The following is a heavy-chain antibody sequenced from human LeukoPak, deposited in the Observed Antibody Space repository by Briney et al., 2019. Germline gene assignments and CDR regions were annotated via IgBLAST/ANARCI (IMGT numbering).Heavy chain of an antibody. CDR2: ISGSGGST. D-gene: IGHD3-10*01. CDR3: AKARFGVLLPLWFGEGP. V-gene: IGHV3-23*01. Sequence: GGSLRLSCAASGFTFSSYAMSWVRQAPGKGLEWVSAISGSGGSTYYADSVKGRFTISRDNSKNTLYLQMNSLRAEDTAVYYCAKARFGVLLPLWFGEGPWGQGTLVTVSS. J-gene: IGHJ5*02. CDR1: GFTFSSYA.